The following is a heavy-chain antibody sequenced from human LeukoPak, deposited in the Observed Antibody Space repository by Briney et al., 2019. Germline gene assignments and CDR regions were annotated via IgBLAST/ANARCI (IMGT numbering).Heavy chain of an antibody. CDR3: AYSNYQQH. CDR2: INHGGLT. D-gene: IGHD2/OR15-2a*01. Sequence: SETLSLTCAVYGGSFSGYYWSWIRQPPGKGLEWIGEINHGGLTNYNPSLKSRVTISVDTSKNQFSLKLSSVTAADTAVYYCAYSNYQQHWGQGTLVTVSS. J-gene: IGHJ1*01. V-gene: IGHV4-34*01. CDR1: GGSFSGYY.